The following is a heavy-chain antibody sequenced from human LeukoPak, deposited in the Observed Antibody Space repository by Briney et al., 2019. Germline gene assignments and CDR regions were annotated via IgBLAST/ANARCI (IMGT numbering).Heavy chain of an antibody. Sequence: VASVKVSCKASGGTFSSYAISWVRQAPGQGLEWMGGIIPIFGTANYAQKFQGRVTIATDESTSTAYMELSSLRSEDTAVYYCARQMATTDAFDIWGQGTMVTVSS. D-gene: IGHD5-24*01. V-gene: IGHV1-69*05. J-gene: IGHJ3*02. CDR1: GGTFSSYA. CDR2: IIPIFGTA. CDR3: ARQMATTDAFDI.